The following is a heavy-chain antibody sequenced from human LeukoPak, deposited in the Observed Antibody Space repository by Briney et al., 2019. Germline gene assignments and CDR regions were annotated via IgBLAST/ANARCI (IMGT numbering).Heavy chain of an antibody. V-gene: IGHV4-30-4*08. Sequence: PSQTLSLTCTVSGGSISRADYYWRWIRQPPGTGLEWIGYIYYSGSTYYNPSLKSRATISVDTSKNQFSLKLSSVTAADTAVYYCARDSDFWSGYYYFDYWGQGTLVTVSS. CDR2: IYYSGST. J-gene: IGHJ4*02. CDR1: GGSISRADYY. D-gene: IGHD3-3*01. CDR3: ARDSDFWSGYYYFDY.